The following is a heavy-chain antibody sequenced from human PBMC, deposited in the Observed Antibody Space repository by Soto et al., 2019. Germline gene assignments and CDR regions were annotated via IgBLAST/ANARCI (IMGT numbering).Heavy chain of an antibody. D-gene: IGHD3-22*01. CDR2: VNPNSGET. CDR3: YDTGGP. CDR1: GHSLNKYD. Sequence: ASVKVSCKASGHSLNKYDINWVRQAPGQGLEWMGWVNPNSGETGFAQKFQGRITMTRNTSINTVYMELRSLRSDDTAVYFCYDTGGPWGQGTLVNVSS. V-gene: IGHV1-8*01. J-gene: IGHJ1*01.